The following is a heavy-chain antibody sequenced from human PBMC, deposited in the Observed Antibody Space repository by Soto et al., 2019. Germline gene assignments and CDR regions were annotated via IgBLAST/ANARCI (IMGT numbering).Heavy chain of an antibody. CDR3: AYVGINVGY. CDR2: ISGGGDM. V-gene: IGHV3-48*01. Sequence: EVHLVESGGGLIQPGGSLRLSCAASGFTFTSSGVIWVRQAPGKGLEWLSYISGGGDMFYADSVKGRFIISRDNAKNSVYLQMSGLNVEDTAIYYCAYVGINVGYWGQGTLVTVSA. J-gene: IGHJ4*02. CDR1: GFTFTSSG. D-gene: IGHD7-27*01.